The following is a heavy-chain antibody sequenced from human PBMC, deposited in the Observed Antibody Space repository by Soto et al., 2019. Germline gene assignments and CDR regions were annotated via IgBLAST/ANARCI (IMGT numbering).Heavy chain of an antibody. D-gene: IGHD3-3*01. V-gene: IGHV3-33*01. CDR2: IWYDGSNK. J-gene: IGHJ6*03. CDR3: ARETTISGDYYMDV. Sequence: GGSLRLSCAASGFTFSSYGMHWVRQAPGKGLEWVAVIWYDGSNKYYADSVKGRFTISRDNSKNTLYLQMNSLRAEDTAVYYCARETTISGDYYMDVWGKGTTVTVSS. CDR1: GFTFSSYG.